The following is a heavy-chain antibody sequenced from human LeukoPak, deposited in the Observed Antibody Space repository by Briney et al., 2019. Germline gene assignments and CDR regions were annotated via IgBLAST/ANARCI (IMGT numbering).Heavy chain of an antibody. CDR2: IKQDGSEK. V-gene: IGHV3-7*04. CDR3: ARDYVLDY. Sequence: PRGSLRLSCAASGFTLSNYWMTWVRQPPGKGLEWVANIKQDGSEKKYVDSVKGRFTISRDNAKDSLYLQMNTLRAEDTAVYYCARDYVLDYWGQGTLVTVSS. CDR1: GFTLSNYW. J-gene: IGHJ4*02. D-gene: IGHD3-16*01.